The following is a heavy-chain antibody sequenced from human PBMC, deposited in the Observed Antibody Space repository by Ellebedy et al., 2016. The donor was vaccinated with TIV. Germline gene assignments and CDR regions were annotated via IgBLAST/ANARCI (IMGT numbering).Heavy chain of an antibody. CDR1: GFPFNTYS. CDR3: ANEGGWLTNDY. CDR2: ISKDGYNK. V-gene: IGHV3-30-3*02. J-gene: IGHJ4*02. Sequence: GESLKISCAASGFPFNTYSMDWVRQTPGKGLEWVAVISKDGYNKYYAESVRGRFTVSRDNSKNTLYLQMNSLKTEDTAVYYCANEGGWLTNDYWGQGTLITVS. D-gene: IGHD4/OR15-4a*01.